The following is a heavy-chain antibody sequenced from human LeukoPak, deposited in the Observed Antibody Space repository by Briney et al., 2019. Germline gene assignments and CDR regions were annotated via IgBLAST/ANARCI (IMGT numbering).Heavy chain of an antibody. CDR3: ARDDLEMPTILPDY. Sequence: GGTLRLSCAASGFTYSSYGMSWVRQAPGKGLEWVSAISGSGGSTYYADSVKGRFTISRDNSNNTLYLQMNSLRPEDTAVYYCARDDLEMPTILPDYWGQGTLVTVSS. V-gene: IGHV3-23*01. D-gene: IGHD5-24*01. J-gene: IGHJ4*02. CDR2: ISGSGGST. CDR1: GFTYSSYG.